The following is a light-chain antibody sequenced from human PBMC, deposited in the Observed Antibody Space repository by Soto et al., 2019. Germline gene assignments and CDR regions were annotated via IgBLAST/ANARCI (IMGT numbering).Light chain of an antibody. CDR3: QQYNAYPWT. Sequence: DIQMTQSPSTLSASVGDRVTITCRASQIITTWLAWYQQTPGRAPKLLIYDASSLQSGVPSRFSGSGSGTEFTLTISSLQPDDFATYYCQQYNAYPWTFGQGTKVEIK. V-gene: IGKV1-5*01. J-gene: IGKJ1*01. CDR2: DAS. CDR1: QIITTW.